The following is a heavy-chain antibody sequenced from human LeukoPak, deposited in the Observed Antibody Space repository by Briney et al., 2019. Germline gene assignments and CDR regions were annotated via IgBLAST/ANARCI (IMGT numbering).Heavy chain of an antibody. Sequence: GGSLRLSCAASGFTFSSYGMHWVRQAPGKGLEWVAVISYDGSNKYYADSVKGRFTISRDNAKNSLYLQMDSLRAEDTAVYYCARDAGYGYDRFDYWGQGTQVTVSS. V-gene: IGHV3-30*03. D-gene: IGHD5-18*01. CDR3: ARDAGYGYDRFDY. CDR2: ISYDGSNK. J-gene: IGHJ4*02. CDR1: GFTFSSYG.